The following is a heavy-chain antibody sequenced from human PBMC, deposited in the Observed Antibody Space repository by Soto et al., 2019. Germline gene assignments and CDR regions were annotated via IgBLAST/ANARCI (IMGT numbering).Heavy chain of an antibody. Sequence: GSLRLSCTASGFTFSDSWMTWVRQAPGKGLEWVARIKPDESEKKYADSVKGRFSISRDNAKNSMYLQMDGLRGEDTAVYYCVRGGSNYASWGQGTLVTVSS. V-gene: IGHV3-7*01. CDR2: IKPDESEK. J-gene: IGHJ5*02. D-gene: IGHD4-4*01. CDR1: GFTFSDSW. CDR3: VRGGSNYAS.